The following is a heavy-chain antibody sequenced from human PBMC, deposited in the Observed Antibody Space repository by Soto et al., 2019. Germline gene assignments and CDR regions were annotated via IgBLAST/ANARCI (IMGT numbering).Heavy chain of an antibody. CDR2: IYYSGST. CDR3: ARQSGYFDIRERLWRSTARYAMDV. CDR1: AGILSSCYYL. J-gene: IGHJ6*02. Sequence: VSAGILSSCYYLVCCLRQQTRKGLEWIGSIYYSGSTYYNPSLKSRVTISLDTSKNEFSLKLSSVTVADTAVYYCARQSGYFDIRERLWRSTARYAMDVLCQ. D-gene: IGHD3-3*01. V-gene: IGHV4-39*01.